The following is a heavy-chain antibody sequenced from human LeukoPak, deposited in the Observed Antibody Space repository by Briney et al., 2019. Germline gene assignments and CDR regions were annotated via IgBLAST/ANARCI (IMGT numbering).Heavy chain of an antibody. Sequence: PSETLSLTCTVSGGSLSSGGYYWSWTRQHPGKGLEWIGYIYYSGSTYYTPSLKSRVTISVDTSKNQFSLKLTSVTAADTAVYYCARGAGYSGYDFDFWGQGTLVTVSS. D-gene: IGHD5-12*01. CDR3: ARGAGYSGYDFDF. CDR2: IYYSGST. V-gene: IGHV4-31*03. CDR1: GGSLSSGGYY. J-gene: IGHJ4*02.